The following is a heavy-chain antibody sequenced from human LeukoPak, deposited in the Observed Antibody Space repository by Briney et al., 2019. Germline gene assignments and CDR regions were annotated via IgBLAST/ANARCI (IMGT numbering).Heavy chain of an antibody. CDR1: GGSFSGYH. V-gene: IGHV4-34*01. CDR3: ARADAFGAFYFDS. J-gene: IGHJ4*02. CDR2: INHSGST. D-gene: IGHD3-10*01. Sequence: SETLSLTCAVDGGSFSGYHWSWSRQPPGKGLEWIGRINHSGSTNYNPSLKSRVTISVDTSKNQFSLKLSSVTAADTAVYYCARADAFGAFYFDSWGQGTLVTVSS.